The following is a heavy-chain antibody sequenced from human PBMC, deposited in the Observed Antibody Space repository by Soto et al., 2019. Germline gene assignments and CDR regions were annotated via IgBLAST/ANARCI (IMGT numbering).Heavy chain of an antibody. J-gene: IGHJ6*02. CDR1: GFTFSSCA. Sequence: GSLRLSCAASGFTFSSCAMGWVRQAPGKGLEWASDIIDSGGSTYYADSVKGRFTISRDNSKSTLYLQMNSLRAEDTALYYCAKGRSYYYYGVDVWGQGTTVTVSS. CDR3: AKGRSYYYYGVDV. V-gene: IGHV3-23*01. CDR2: IIDSGGST.